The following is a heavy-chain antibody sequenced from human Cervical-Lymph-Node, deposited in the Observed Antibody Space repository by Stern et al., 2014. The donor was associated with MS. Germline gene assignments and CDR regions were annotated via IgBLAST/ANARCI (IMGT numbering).Heavy chain of an antibody. CDR1: GFTFGSHA. D-gene: IGHD6-25*01. CDR3: AKPAAARYFDY. J-gene: IGHJ4*02. Sequence: VQLVESGGGVVQPGRSLRLSCAASGFTFGSHAMHWVRQAPGQGLEWVAIISYDGSSQHYADSVKGRFTISRDNSNNTLYLQMNSLRAEDTAMYYCAKPAAARYFDYWGQGTQVTVSS. V-gene: IGHV3-30-3*02. CDR2: ISYDGSSQ.